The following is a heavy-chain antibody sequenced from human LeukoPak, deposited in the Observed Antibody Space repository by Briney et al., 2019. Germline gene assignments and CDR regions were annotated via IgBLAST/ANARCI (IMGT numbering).Heavy chain of an antibody. Sequence: ESSETLSLTCTVSGGSISSYYWSWIRQPAGKGLEWIGRIYTSGSTNYNPSLKSRVTMSVDTSKNQFSLKLSSVTAADTAVYYCAREAEYDFWSGYYPWFDPWGQGTLVTVSS. V-gene: IGHV4-4*07. CDR3: AREAEYDFWSGYYPWFDP. D-gene: IGHD3-3*01. J-gene: IGHJ5*02. CDR2: IYTSGST. CDR1: GGSISSYY.